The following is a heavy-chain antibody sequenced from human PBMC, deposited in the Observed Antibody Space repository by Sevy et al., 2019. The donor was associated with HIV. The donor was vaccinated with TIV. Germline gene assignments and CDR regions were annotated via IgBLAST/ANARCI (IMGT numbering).Heavy chain of an antibody. D-gene: IGHD3-16*01. CDR3: ATSAMITFRGVNRDY. V-gene: IGHV3-11*06. J-gene: IGHJ4*02. Sequence: GGSLRLSCAASGFTFSDYYMSWIRQAPGKGLEWVSYISSSSSYTNYADSVKGRFTISRDNAKNSLYLQMNSLRAEDTAVYYCATSAMITFRGVNRDYRGQGTLVTVSS. CDR1: GFTFSDYY. CDR2: ISSSSSYT.